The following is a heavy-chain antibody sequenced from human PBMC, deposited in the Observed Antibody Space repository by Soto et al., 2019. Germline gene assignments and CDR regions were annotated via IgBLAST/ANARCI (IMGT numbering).Heavy chain of an antibody. V-gene: IGHV1-69*13. Sequence: SVKVSCKASGGTFSSYAISWVRQAPGQGLEWMGGIIPIFGTANYAQKFQGRVTITADESTSTAYMELSSLRSEDTAVYYCARGPGVTTRLGYYYYGMDVWGQGTTVTVSS. J-gene: IGHJ6*02. CDR3: ARGPGVTTRLGYYYYGMDV. D-gene: IGHD4-17*01. CDR2: IIPIFGTA. CDR1: GGTFSSYA.